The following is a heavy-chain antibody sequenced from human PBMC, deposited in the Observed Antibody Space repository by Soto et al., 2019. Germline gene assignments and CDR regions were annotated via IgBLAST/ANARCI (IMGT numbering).Heavy chain of an antibody. CDR3: ARCSRYCSGGSCYKEYFQH. CDR1: GGSMSSSRYY. J-gene: IGHJ1*01. CDR2: INHSGST. D-gene: IGHD2-15*01. V-gene: IGHV4-39*07. Sequence: PSETLSLTCTVSGGSMSSSRYYWGWIRQPPGPGLEWIGEINHSGSTNYNPSLKSRVTLPVDTSKNQFSLKLSSVTAADTAVYYCARCSRYCSGGSCYKEYFQHWGQGTLVTLSS.